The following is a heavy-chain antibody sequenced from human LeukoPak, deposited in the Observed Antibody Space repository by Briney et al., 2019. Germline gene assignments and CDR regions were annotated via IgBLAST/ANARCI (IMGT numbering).Heavy chain of an antibody. CDR2: INAGNGNT. Sequence: GASVKVSCKASGYTFTSYAMHWVRLAPGQRLEWMGWINAGNGNTKYSQKFQGRVTITRDTSASTAYMELSSLRSEDTAVYYCARDLSTVVRGVPFDYWGQGTLVTVSS. CDR1: GYTFTSYA. CDR3: ARDLSTVVRGVPFDY. V-gene: IGHV1-3*01. J-gene: IGHJ4*02. D-gene: IGHD3-10*01.